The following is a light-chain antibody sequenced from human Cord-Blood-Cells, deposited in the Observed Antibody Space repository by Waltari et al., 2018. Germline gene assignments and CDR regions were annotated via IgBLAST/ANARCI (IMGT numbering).Light chain of an antibody. J-gene: IGKJ4*02. CDR2: AAS. CDR3: QQLNSYPS. V-gene: IGKV1-9*01. Sequence: IQLTQSPSSLSASVGDRVTITCRASQGISSYLAWYQQKPGKSPKLLIYAASTLQSGVPSRVSGSGSGTDFTLTSSSLQPEDFATYYCQQLNSYPSFGGGTKVEIK. CDR1: QGISSY.